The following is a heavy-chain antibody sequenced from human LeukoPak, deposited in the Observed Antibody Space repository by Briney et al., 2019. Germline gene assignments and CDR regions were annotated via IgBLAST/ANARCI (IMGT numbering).Heavy chain of an antibody. Sequence: SVKLSCKASGGTFTTYYAISWARPAPGQGLEWMGRIIPIVGTANYAQKFQGRVTMTADKSTGTVYMELSSLRSGDTAVYYCARGITVVRGVIKGGMDVWGQGTTVTVSS. J-gene: IGHJ6*02. CDR2: IIPIVGTA. V-gene: IGHV1-69*04. CDR1: GGTFTTYYA. D-gene: IGHD3-10*01. CDR3: ARGITVVRGVIKGGMDV.